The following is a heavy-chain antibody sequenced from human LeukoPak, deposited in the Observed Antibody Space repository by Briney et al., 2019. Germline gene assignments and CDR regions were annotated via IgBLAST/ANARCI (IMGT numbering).Heavy chain of an antibody. CDR2: IIPIFGTA. Sequence: ASVKVSCKASGGTFSSYAISWVQQAPGQELEWMGGIIPIFGTANYAQKFQGRVTITADESTSTAYMELSSLRSEDTAVYYCARPQYYDFWSGYCPFDYWGQGTLVTVSS. J-gene: IGHJ4*02. CDR1: GGTFSSYA. CDR3: ARPQYYDFWSGYCPFDY. D-gene: IGHD3-3*01. V-gene: IGHV1-69*13.